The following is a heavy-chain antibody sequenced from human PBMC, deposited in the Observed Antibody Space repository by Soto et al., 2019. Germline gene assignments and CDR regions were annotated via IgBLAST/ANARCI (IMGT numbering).Heavy chain of an antibody. D-gene: IGHD3-10*01. J-gene: IGHJ3*02. CDR2: IYHTGST. CDR3: ASYLSLWFGDRSGAFDI. Sequence: QVQLQESGPRLVKPSGTLSLTCAVSGDSISSSKWWSWVRQPPGKGLEWLGEIYHTGSTDYNPSLKGRATILVDKSKNHFSLELTSVTAADTAVYYCASYLSLWFGDRSGAFDIWGQGAMVTVSS. CDR1: GDSISSSKW. V-gene: IGHV4-4*02.